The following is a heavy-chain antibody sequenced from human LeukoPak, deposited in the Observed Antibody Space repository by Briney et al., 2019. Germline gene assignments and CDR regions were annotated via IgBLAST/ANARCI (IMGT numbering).Heavy chain of an antibody. CDR1: GFTFSSYA. V-gene: IGHV3-23*01. CDR2: IRGSGGNT. D-gene: IGHD3-9*01. Sequence: QTGGSLRLSCAASGFTFSSYAMSWVREAPGKGLEWVSAIRGSGGNTYYADSVKGRFTISRDNSKNTLYLQMNSLRAEDTAVYYCAKGWAGYYDILTGYWFDHWGQGTLVTVSS. CDR3: AKGWAGYYDILTGYWFDH. J-gene: IGHJ5*02.